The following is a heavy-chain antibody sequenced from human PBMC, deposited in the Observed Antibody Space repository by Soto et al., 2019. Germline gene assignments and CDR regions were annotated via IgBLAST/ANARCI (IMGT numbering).Heavy chain of an antibody. Sequence: SVKVSCKASGGTFSSYAISWVRQAPGQGLEWMGGIIPIFGTANYAQKFQGRVTITADESTSTAYMELSSLRSEDTAVYYCARLWGARALIAAAGKDVWGQGTTVTVSS. CDR1: GGTFSSYA. CDR2: IIPIFGTA. CDR3: ARLWGARALIAAAGKDV. J-gene: IGHJ6*02. D-gene: IGHD6-13*01. V-gene: IGHV1-69*13.